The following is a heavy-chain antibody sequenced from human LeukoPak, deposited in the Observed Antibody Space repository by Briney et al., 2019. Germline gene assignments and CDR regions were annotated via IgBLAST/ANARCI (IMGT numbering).Heavy chain of an antibody. CDR2: ISWNSGSI. Sequence: PGGSLRLSCAASGFTFDDYAMHWVRQAPGKGLEWVSGISWNSGSIGYADSVKGRFTISRDNAKNSLYLQMNSLRAEDTALYYCATAPNSWFDPWGQGTLVTVSS. V-gene: IGHV3-9*01. J-gene: IGHJ5*02. CDR3: ATAPNSWFDP. CDR1: GFTFDDYA.